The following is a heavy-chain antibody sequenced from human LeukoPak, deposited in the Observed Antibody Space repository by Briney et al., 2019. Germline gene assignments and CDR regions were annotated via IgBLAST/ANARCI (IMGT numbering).Heavy chain of an antibody. CDR1: GYTFSTYG. CDR3: ARAISGHFTMVRGVLVQGIYFDS. J-gene: IGHJ4*02. Sequence: ALVKVSCKASGYTFSTYGISWVRQAPGQGLEWMGWISSYKGTANYAQKFQGRVSMTRDTSTSTAYMDLKSLRSDDTAVYYCARAISGHFTMVRGVLVQGIYFDSWGQGTLVNGSS. D-gene: IGHD3-10*01. CDR2: ISSYKGTA. V-gene: IGHV1-18*01.